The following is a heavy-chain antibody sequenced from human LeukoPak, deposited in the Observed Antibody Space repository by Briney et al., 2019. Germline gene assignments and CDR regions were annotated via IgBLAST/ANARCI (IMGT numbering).Heavy chain of an antibody. D-gene: IGHD5-24*01. J-gene: IGHJ4*02. Sequence: GGSLRLSCAASGFMFSSNWMSWVRPAPGKGLEWVANIKEDGTETYYVDSVKGRFTISRDNAKNSLYLQMNSLRVEDTAVYYCAKEGRSLQAYWGQGTLVTVSS. CDR3: AKEGRSLQAY. V-gene: IGHV3-7*03. CDR1: GFMFSSNW. CDR2: IKEDGTET.